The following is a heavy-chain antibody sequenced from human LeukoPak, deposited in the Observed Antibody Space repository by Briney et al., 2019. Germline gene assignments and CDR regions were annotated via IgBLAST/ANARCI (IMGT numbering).Heavy chain of an antibody. D-gene: IGHD3-22*01. CDR1: GGSISSGDYY. CDR3: AREGYQRGYYYDSSGYSNWFDP. J-gene: IGHJ5*02. CDR2: IYYSGST. Sequence: SQTLSLTCTVSGGSISSGDYYWSWIRQPPGKGLEWIGHIYYSGSTYYNPSLKSRVTISVDTSKNQFSLKLSSVTAADTAVYYCAREGYQRGYYYDSSGYSNWFDPWGQGTLVTVSS. V-gene: IGHV4-30-4*01.